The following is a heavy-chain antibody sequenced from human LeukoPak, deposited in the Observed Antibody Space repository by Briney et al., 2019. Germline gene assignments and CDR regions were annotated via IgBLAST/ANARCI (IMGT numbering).Heavy chain of an antibody. Sequence: SVKVSCKASGGTFSSYAISWVRQAPGQGLEWMGRIIPILGIANYAQKFQGRVTITADESTSTAYMELSSLRSEDTAVYYCASPHTENRRFYWYFDLWGRGTLVTVSS. CDR1: GGTFSSYA. CDR3: ASPHTENRRFYWYFDL. D-gene: IGHD1-14*01. CDR2: IIPILGIA. J-gene: IGHJ2*01. V-gene: IGHV1-69*04.